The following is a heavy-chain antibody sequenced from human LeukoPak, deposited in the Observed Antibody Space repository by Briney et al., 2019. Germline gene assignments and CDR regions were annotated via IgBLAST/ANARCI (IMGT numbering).Heavy chain of an antibody. D-gene: IGHD2-15*01. V-gene: IGHV3-7*03. CDR1: GFTFSSYW. CDR2: IKQDGSEK. CDR3: ARVSLPPVDDYYGMDV. Sequence: PGGSLRLSCAASGFTFSSYWMSWVRQAPGKGLEWVANIKQDGSEKYYVDSVKGRFTISRDNAENSLYLQMNSLRAEDTAVYYCARVSLPPVDDYYGMDVWGKGTTVTVSS. J-gene: IGHJ6*04.